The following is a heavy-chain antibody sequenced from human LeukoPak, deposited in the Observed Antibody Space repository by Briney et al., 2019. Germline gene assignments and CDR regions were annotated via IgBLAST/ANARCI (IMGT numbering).Heavy chain of an antibody. Sequence: GGSLRLSCAASGFTFSSYAMSWVRQAPGKGLEWVSAISGSGGSTYYADSVKGRFTISRDNSKHTLYLQMNSLRAEDTAVYYCARRGPYSSSWYPYYFDYWGQGTLVTVSS. CDR3: ARRGPYSSSWYPYYFDY. D-gene: IGHD6-13*01. CDR1: GFTFSSYA. CDR2: ISGSGGST. J-gene: IGHJ4*02. V-gene: IGHV3-23*01.